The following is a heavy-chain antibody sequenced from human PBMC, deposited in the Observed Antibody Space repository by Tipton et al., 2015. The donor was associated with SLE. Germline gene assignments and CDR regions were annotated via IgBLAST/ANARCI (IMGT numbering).Heavy chain of an antibody. CDR1: GGSINVYY. V-gene: IGHV4-59*01. Sequence: TLSLTCSVSGGSINVYYWSWVRQPPGKGLEWIGYVSYSGSTNYNPSLQSRVTTSVDTSKNQFALKLRSVTAADTAVYYCAKGRVGVVESWGQGTLVTVSS. J-gene: IGHJ4*02. D-gene: IGHD3-3*01. CDR3: AKGRVGVVES. CDR2: VSYSGST.